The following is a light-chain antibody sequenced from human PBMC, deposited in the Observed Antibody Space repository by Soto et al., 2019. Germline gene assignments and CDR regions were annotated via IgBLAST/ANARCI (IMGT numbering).Light chain of an antibody. J-gene: IGKJ4*01. V-gene: IGKV1-9*01. CDR3: QQLNDYPLT. CDR2: AAS. Sequence: DIQMTQSPSSLSASVGDRVTITCRASQGISTYLAWYQQKPGIAPKLLISAASTLLSGVPSRFSGSGSGTEFTLTVSSLQPEDFATYYCQQLNDYPLTFGGGTKVDIK. CDR1: QGISTY.